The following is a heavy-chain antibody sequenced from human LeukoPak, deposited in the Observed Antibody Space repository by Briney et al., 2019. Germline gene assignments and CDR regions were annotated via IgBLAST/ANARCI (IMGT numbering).Heavy chain of an antibody. D-gene: IGHD3-22*01. J-gene: IGHJ1*01. CDR2: IKQDGSEK. V-gene: IGHV3-7*01. CDR3: ARDGSDYYDSSGYYYYLEYFQH. CDR1: GFTFSSYA. Sequence: GGSLRLSCAASGFTFSSYAMSWVRQAPGKGLEWVANIKQDGSEKYYVDSVKGRFTISRDNAKNSLYLQMNSLRAEDTAVYYCARDGSDYYDSSGYYYYLEYFQHWGQGTLVTVSS.